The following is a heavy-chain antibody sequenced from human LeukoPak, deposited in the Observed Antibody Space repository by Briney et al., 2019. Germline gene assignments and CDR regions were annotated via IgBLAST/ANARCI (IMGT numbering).Heavy chain of an antibody. CDR1: GFTFSTFA. J-gene: IGHJ6*03. CDR2: INARDST. Sequence: PGGSLRLSCAASGFTFSTFAMNWVRRAPGEGLEWVSSINARDSTYYADSVKGRFTISRDNSKNTLYLQMNSLRAEDTAVYFCAKSGSSYYSYHYMDVWGKGTTVTVSS. V-gene: IGHV3-23*01. D-gene: IGHD2-15*01. CDR3: AKSGSSYYSYHYMDV.